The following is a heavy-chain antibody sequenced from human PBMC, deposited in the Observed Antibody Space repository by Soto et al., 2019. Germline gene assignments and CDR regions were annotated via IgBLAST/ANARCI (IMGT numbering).Heavy chain of an antibody. D-gene: IGHD6-6*01. J-gene: IGHJ2*01. CDR3: ARTLLARQFDL. CDR1: EFTLSNSS. Sequence: SGGSLRLSCVASEFTLSNSSMSWVRQAPGKGLEWVSSITSTSTFIYYADSVKGRFTISRDNAKNSVYLQMNTLRAEDTAIYYCARTLLARQFDLWGRGTLVTVSS. V-gene: IGHV3-21*01. CDR2: ITSTSTFI.